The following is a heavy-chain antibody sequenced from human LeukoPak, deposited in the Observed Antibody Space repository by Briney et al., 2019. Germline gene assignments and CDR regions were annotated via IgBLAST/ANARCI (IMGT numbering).Heavy chain of an antibody. Sequence: SETLSLTCAVYGGSFSGYYWSWIRQPPGKGLEWIGEINHSGSTNYNLSLKSRVTISVDTSKNQFSLKLSSVTAADTAVYYCARGLGGVGAASLIAYYFDYWGQGTLVTVSS. CDR1: GGSFSGYY. J-gene: IGHJ4*02. CDR3: ARGLGGVGAASLIAYYFDY. V-gene: IGHV4-34*01. CDR2: INHSGST. D-gene: IGHD1-26*01.